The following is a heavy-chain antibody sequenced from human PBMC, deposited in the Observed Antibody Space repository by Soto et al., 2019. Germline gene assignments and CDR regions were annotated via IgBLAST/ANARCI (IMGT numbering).Heavy chain of an antibody. Sequence: GGSLRLSCAASGFTFSSYGMHWVRQAPGKGLEWVAVISYDGSNKYYADSVKGRFTISRDNSKNTLYLQMNSLRAEDTAVYYCAKVTVPGWSGYSGYGMDVWGQGTTVTVSS. J-gene: IGHJ6*02. CDR3: AKVTVPGWSGYSGYGMDV. CDR2: ISYDGSNK. V-gene: IGHV3-30*18. D-gene: IGHD3-3*01. CDR1: GFTFSSYG.